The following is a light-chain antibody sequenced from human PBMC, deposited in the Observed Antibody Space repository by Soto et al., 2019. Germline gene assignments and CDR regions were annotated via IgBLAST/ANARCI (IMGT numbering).Light chain of an antibody. V-gene: IGKV3-11*01. CDR3: QQRSNWPPIT. CDR1: QSVSSY. Sequence: EIVLTQSPGTLSLSPGERATLPCRASQSVSSYLAWYQQKPGQAPRLLIYDASNRATGIPARFSGSGSGTDFTLTISSLEPEDFAVYYCQQRSNWPPITFGQGTRLEI. J-gene: IGKJ5*01. CDR2: DAS.